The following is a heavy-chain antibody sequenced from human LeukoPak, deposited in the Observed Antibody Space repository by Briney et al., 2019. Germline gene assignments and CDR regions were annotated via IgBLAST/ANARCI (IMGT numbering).Heavy chain of an antibody. CDR2: ISSSSSYI. V-gene: IGHV3-21*01. CDR1: GFTFSSYS. Sequence: GGSLRLSCAASGFTFSSYSINWVRQAPGKGLEWVSSISSSSSYIYYADSVKGRFTISRDNSKNTLYLQMNSLRAEDTAVYYCARDLGLGDVRGDTFDYWGQGTLVTVSS. D-gene: IGHD3-10*01. CDR3: ARDLGLGDVRGDTFDY. J-gene: IGHJ4*02.